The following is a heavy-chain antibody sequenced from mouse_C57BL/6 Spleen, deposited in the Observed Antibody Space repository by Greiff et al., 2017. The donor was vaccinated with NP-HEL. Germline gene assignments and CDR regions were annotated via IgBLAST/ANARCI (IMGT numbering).Heavy chain of an antibody. V-gene: IGHV5-4*03. CDR2: ISDGGSYT. CDR1: GFTFSSYA. J-gene: IGHJ1*03. D-gene: IGHD2-5*01. CDR3: AGGYSNSWYFDV. Sequence: EVKLMESGGGLVKPGGSLKLSCAASGFTFSSYAMSWVRQTPEKRLEWVATISDGGSYTYYPDNVKGRFTISRDNAKNNLYLQMSHLKSEDTAMYYCAGGYSNSWYFDVWGTGTTVTVSS.